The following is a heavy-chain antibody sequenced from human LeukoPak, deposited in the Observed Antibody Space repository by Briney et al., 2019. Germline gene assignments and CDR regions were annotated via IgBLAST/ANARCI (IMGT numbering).Heavy chain of an antibody. CDR1: GFTFSSYS. CDR2: ISSSSSYI. V-gene: IGHV3-21*01. Sequence: GGSLRLSCAASGFTFSSYSMNWVRQAPGKGLEWVSSISSSSSYIYYADSVKGRFTISRDNAKNSLYLQMNSLRAEDTAVYYCARDQVVAGKGVFDYWGQGTLVTVSS. J-gene: IGHJ4*02. CDR3: ARDQVVAGKGVFDY. D-gene: IGHD6-19*01.